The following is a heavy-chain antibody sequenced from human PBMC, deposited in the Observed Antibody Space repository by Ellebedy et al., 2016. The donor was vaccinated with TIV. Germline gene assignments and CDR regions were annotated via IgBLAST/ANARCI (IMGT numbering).Heavy chain of an antibody. D-gene: IGHD6-19*01. CDR3: ARDRPVAGYYYYGMDV. Sequence: AASVKVSCKASGYTFTSYGISWVRQAPGQGLEWMGWISAYNGNTNYAQKLQGRVTMTTDTSTSTAYMELRSLRSDDTAVYYCARDRPVAGYYYYGMDVWGQGTTVTVSS. J-gene: IGHJ6*02. V-gene: IGHV1-18*01. CDR1: GYTFTSYG. CDR2: ISAYNGNT.